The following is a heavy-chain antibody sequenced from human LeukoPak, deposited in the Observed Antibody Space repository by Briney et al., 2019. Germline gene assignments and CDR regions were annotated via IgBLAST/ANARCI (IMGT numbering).Heavy chain of an antibody. CDR1: GYTFTGYY. CDR3: AREDIVVVVAAPEGWFDP. Sequence: ASVKVSCQASGYTFTGYYMHWVRQAPGQGLEWMGWINPNSGGTNYAQKFQGRVTMTRDTSISTAYMELSRLRSDDTAVYYCAREDIVVVVAAPEGWFDPWGQGTLVTVSS. V-gene: IGHV1-2*02. CDR2: INPNSGGT. D-gene: IGHD2-15*01. J-gene: IGHJ5*02.